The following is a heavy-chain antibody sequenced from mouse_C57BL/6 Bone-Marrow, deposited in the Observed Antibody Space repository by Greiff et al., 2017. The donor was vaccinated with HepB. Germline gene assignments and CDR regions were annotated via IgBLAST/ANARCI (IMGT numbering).Heavy chain of an antibody. V-gene: IGHV6-3*01. CDR3: TGRTTVAPYAMDY. Sequence: EVMLVESGGGLVQPGGSMKLSCVASGFTFSNYWMNWVRQSPEKGLEWVAQIRLKSDNYATHYAESVKGRFTISRDDSKSSVYLQMNNLRAEDTGIYYCTGRTTVAPYAMDYWGQGTSVTVSS. J-gene: IGHJ4*01. CDR2: IRLKSDNYAT. CDR1: GFTFSNYW. D-gene: IGHD1-1*01.